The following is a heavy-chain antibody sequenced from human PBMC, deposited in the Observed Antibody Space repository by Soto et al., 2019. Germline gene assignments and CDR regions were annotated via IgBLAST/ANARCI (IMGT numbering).Heavy chain of an antibody. V-gene: IGHV1-2*02. J-gene: IGHJ4*02. D-gene: IGHD1-26*01. CDR1: GYSFTGYY. CDR3: GKGRSGDVGVFY. Sequence: QVQLVQSGAEVKKSGASVKISCKASGYSFTGYYIHWVRQAPGQGFEWMGEISPNSGGTKYAQKFQGRVTMARDTSITKVYMDLSNLSPDDPAVYYCGKGRSGDVGVFYWGQGTLVTVYS. CDR2: ISPNSGGT.